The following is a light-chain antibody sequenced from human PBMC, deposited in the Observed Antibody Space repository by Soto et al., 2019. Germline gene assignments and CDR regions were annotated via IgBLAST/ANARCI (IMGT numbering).Light chain of an antibody. J-gene: IGKJ1*01. Sequence: EIVMTQSPATLSVSPGEGVTLSCMAGQSVRSNLAWYQQKPGQAPRLLIYGASTRATGIPARFSGSGSGTEFTRSISSLQSEDFAVYYCQQYYNCPRTLGQGTKVEI. V-gene: IGKV3-15*01. CDR3: QQYYNCPRT. CDR2: GAS. CDR1: QSVRSN.